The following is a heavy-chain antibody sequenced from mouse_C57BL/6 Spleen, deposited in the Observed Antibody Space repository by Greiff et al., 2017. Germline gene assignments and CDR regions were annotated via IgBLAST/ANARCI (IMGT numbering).Heavy chain of an antibody. Sequence: VHVKQSGAELVRPGASVKLSCTASGFNIKDDYMHWVKQRPEQGLEWIGWIDPENGDTEYASKFQGKATITADTSSNTAYLQLSSLTSEDTAVYYCTIDYYGSSYDDWYFDVWGTGTTVTVSS. CDR1: GFNIKDDY. V-gene: IGHV14-4*01. J-gene: IGHJ1*03. CDR3: TIDYYGSSYDDWYFDV. CDR2: IDPENGDT. D-gene: IGHD1-1*01.